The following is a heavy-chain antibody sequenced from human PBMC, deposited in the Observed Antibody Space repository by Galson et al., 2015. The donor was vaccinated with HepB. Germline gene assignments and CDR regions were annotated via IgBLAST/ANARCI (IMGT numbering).Heavy chain of an antibody. V-gene: IGHV3-48*01. D-gene: IGHD2-2*02. Sequence: SLRLSCAASGFTFSSYSMNWVRQAPGKGLEWVSYIGSSSSTIYYADSVKGRFTISRDNAKNSLYLQMNSLRAEDTAVYYCARQLGYCSSTSCYRYDFDYWGQGTLVTVSS. CDR3: ARQLGYCSSTSCYRYDFDY. CDR2: IGSSSSTI. CDR1: GFTFSSYS. J-gene: IGHJ4*02.